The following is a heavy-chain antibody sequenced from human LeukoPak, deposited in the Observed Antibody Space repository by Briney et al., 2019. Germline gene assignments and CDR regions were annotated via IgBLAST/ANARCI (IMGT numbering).Heavy chain of an antibody. J-gene: IGHJ4*02. V-gene: IGHV5-51*01. CDR2: IYPRDSDT. D-gene: IGHD5-12*01. CDR1: GYIFTNYW. Sequence: GESLKISCKGSGYIFTNYWIGWVRQMPGKGLEWMGIIYPRDSDTRYSPSFQGQVTVSADKSISTAYSQWSSLEASDTAMYYCARRQYSGYDFDFWGQGTLVTVPS. CDR3: ARRQYSGYDFDF.